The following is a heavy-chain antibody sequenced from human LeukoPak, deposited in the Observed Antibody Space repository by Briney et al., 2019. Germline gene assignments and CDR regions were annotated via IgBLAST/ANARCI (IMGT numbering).Heavy chain of an antibody. CDR1: GFTFSSYA. D-gene: IGHD6-19*01. CDR3: ARDADSSGWDTDFDY. J-gene: IGHJ4*02. CDR2: ISGSGGHT. Sequence: GGSLRLSCAASGFTFSSYAMSWVRQAPGKGLEWVSAISGSGGHTYYAGSVKGRFTISRDNAKNSLYLQMNSLRAEDTAVYYCARDADSSGWDTDFDYWGQGTLVTVSS. V-gene: IGHV3-23*01.